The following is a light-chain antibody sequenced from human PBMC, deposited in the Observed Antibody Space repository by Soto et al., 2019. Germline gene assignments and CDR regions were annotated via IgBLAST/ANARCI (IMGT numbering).Light chain of an antibody. V-gene: IGKV3-20*01. CDR3: QQYGNSPQT. CDR1: QSVTSS. CDR2: GAS. J-gene: IGKJ1*01. Sequence: EIVLTQSPATLSVSPGGRATLSCRASQSVTSSLAWYQQKPGQAPRLLIYGASSRATGIPDRFSGSGSGTDFTLTISRLEPEDFAVYYCQQYGNSPQTFGQGTKVDIK.